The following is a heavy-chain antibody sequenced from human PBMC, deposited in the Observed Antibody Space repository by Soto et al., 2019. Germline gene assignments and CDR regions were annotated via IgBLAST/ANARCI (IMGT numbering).Heavy chain of an antibody. D-gene: IGHD6-13*01. Sequence: EVQLLESGGGLVRPGGSLRLSCAASGFTFISYAMSWVRQAPGKGLEWVSSISGSGGSTYYADSVKGRFTVSRDNSKNTLYLRMNRLGAEDTALYYCAKLIAAAGTNALDVWGQGTTVTVSS. J-gene: IGHJ6*02. V-gene: IGHV3-23*01. CDR2: ISGSGGST. CDR3: AKLIAAAGTNALDV. CDR1: GFTFISYA.